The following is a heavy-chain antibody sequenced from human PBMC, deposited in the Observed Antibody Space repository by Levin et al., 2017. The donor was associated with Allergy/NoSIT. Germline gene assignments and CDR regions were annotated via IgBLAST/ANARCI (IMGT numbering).Heavy chain of an antibody. J-gene: IGHJ4*02. D-gene: IGHD2-21*02. Sequence: SQTPSLTCTVSGGSIRSSSYYWGWIRQPPGKGLEWIGSIYYSGSTYYNPSLKSRVTISVDTSKNQFSLKLSSVTAADTAVYYCARHGRGDAPYYFDYWGQGTLVTVSS. V-gene: IGHV4-39*01. CDR3: ARHGRGDAPYYFDY. CDR1: GGSIRSSSYY. CDR2: IYYSGST.